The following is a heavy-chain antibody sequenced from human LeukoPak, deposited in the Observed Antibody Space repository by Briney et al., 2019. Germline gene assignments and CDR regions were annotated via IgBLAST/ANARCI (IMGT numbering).Heavy chain of an antibody. CDR2: ISYDGRNK. CDR3: AGLGGVDIPLGDY. D-gene: IGHD3-16*01. J-gene: IGHJ4*02. Sequence: GGSLRLSCAASGFTFSSYAMHWVRQAPGKGLEWVAVISYDGRNKYYADSVDERLSISTDNTKNTLYMQRNSVPASEPAMYYWAGLGGVDIPLGDYWGQGTLVTVSS. CDR1: GFTFSSYA. V-gene: IGHV3-30*04.